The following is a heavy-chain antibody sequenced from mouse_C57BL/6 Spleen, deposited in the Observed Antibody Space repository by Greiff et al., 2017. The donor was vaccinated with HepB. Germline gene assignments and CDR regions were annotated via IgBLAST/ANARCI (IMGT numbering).Heavy chain of an antibody. V-gene: IGHV3-6*01. Sequence: EVKLVESGPGLVKPSQSLSLTCSVTGYSITSGYYWNWIRQFPGNKLEWMGYISYDGSNNYNPSLKNRSSITRDTSKNQFFLKLNSVTTEDTATYYGASGDYCGSSPSWFAYWGQGTLVTVSA. D-gene: IGHD1-1*01. CDR3: ASGDYCGSSPSWFAY. CDR1: GYSITSGYY. CDR2: ISYDGSN. J-gene: IGHJ3*01.